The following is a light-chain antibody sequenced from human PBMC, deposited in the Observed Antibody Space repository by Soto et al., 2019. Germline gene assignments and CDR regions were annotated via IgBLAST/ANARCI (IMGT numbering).Light chain of an antibody. CDR1: QGIGDT. V-gene: IGKV3-15*01. CDR2: DTS. J-gene: IGKJ1*01. Sequence: VMRQSAATLSVSRGEGATLSCRASQGIGDTLAWYQHKPGQTPRLLIYDTSTRATGVPTRFSGSRSGAEFSLTVSSLQSEDFAVYYCQQYNNWPQTFGQGTKVDIK. CDR3: QQYNNWPQT.